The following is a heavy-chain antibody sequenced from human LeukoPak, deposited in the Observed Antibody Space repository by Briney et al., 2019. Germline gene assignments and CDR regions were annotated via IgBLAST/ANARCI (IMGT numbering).Heavy chain of an antibody. V-gene: IGHV1-2*06. Sequence: GASVKVSCKASGYTFTGYYMHWVRQAPGQGLEWMGRINPNSGGTNYAQKFQGRVTMTRDTSISTAYMELSRLRPDDTAVYYCARAHWNDGNWFDPWGQGTLVTVSS. CDR1: GYTFTGYY. D-gene: IGHD1-1*01. J-gene: IGHJ5*02. CDR3: ARAHWNDGNWFDP. CDR2: INPNSGGT.